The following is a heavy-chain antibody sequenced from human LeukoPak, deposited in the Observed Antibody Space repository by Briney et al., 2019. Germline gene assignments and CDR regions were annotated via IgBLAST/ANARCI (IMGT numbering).Heavy chain of an antibody. CDR2: IYYSGST. J-gene: IGHJ5*02. CDR1: GGSISSYY. CDR3: ASLYYDSSGYPRGWFDP. Sequence: SETLSLTCTVSGGSISSYYWSWIRQPPGKGLEWIGYIYYSGSTNYNPSLKSRVTISVDTSKNQFSLKLSSVTAADTAVYYCASLYYDSSGYPRGWFDPWGQGTLVTVSS. D-gene: IGHD3-22*01. V-gene: IGHV4-59*01.